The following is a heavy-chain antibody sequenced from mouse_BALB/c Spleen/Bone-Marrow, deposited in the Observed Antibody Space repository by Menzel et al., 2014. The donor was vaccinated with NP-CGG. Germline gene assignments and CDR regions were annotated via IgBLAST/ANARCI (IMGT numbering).Heavy chain of an antibody. J-gene: IGHJ2*01. Sequence: VQLKESGAELVKPGASVKLSCTASGFNIKDTYMHWVKQRPEQGLEWIGRIDPANGNTKYDPKFQGKATITADTSSNTAYLQLSSLTSEDTAVYYCARSYGGSPFDYWGQGTTLTVSS. CDR1: GFNIKDTY. CDR3: ARSYGGSPFDY. CDR2: IDPANGNT. V-gene: IGHV14-3*02. D-gene: IGHD1-1*01.